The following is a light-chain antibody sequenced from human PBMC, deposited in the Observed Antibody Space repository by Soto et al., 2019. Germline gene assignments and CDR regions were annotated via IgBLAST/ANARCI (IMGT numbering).Light chain of an antibody. CDR3: AAWDDSLSGHYV. CDR2: RSD. V-gene: IGLV1-47*01. J-gene: IGLJ1*01. CDR1: DSNIGRNV. Sequence: QSVLTQPTSASGTPGQRVTISCSGSDSNIGRNVVYWYQQLPGTAPKLLVYRSDQRPSGVPDRFSSSKSDTSASLAISGLRPEDEADYYCAAWDDSLSGHYVFGTGTKLTVL.